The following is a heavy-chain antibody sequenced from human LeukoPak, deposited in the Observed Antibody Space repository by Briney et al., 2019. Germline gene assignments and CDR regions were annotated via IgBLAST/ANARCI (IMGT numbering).Heavy chain of an antibody. Sequence: GGFLRLSCEASGFTFRSFAMSWVRQAPGKGLEWLSGISASGHYIYQADSVKGRFTISRDNSKNTLYIEINSLRVEDTAVYYCARDGSWGDYQFYFYMDVWGKGTTVTVSS. CDR1: GFTFRSFA. CDR2: ISASGHYI. J-gene: IGHJ6*03. CDR3: ARDGSWGDYQFYFYMDV. V-gene: IGHV3-23*01. D-gene: IGHD2-2*01.